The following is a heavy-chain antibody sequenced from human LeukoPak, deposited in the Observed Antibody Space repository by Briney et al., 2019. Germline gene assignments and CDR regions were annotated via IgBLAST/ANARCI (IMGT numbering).Heavy chain of an antibody. CDR1: GGSISSYY. Sequence: SETLSLTCTVSGGSISSYYWGWIRQPPGKGLEWIGYIYYSGTTNYNPSLRSRVTISVDTSKTQFSLKLSSVTAADTAVYYCARLVSGSFDIWGQGAMVTVSS. V-gene: IGHV4-59*01. D-gene: IGHD5/OR15-5a*01. J-gene: IGHJ3*02. CDR2: IYYSGTT. CDR3: ARLVSGSFDI.